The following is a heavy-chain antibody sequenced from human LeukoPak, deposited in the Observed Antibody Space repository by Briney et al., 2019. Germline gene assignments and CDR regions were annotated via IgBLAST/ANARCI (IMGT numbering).Heavy chain of an antibody. CDR1: GFTFSSYW. D-gene: IGHD3-10*01. CDR3: ARYRVTMVRGVIKEGYYFDY. J-gene: IGHJ4*01. CDR2: ITSDGSST. Sequence: GGSLRLSCAASGFTFSSYWMHWVRQAPGKGLVWVSRITSDGSSTSYADSVKGRFTISRDNAKNTLYLQMNSLRAEDTAVYYCARYRVTMVRGVIKEGYYFDYWGQGTLVTVSS. V-gene: IGHV3-74*01.